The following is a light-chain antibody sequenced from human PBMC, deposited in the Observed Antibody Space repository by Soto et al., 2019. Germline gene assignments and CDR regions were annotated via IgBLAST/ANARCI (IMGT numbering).Light chain of an antibody. CDR1: QSISSY. J-gene: IGKJ2*01. CDR3: QQCYSSPRT. Sequence: DIQMTQSPSSLSASVGDRVTITCRASQSISSYLNWYQQKPGNAPKLLIYAASSMQSGVPSRFSGSGSGTDFTLTISSLQPEDFATYFCQQCYSSPRTFGQGTKLEIK. CDR2: AAS. V-gene: IGKV1-39*01.